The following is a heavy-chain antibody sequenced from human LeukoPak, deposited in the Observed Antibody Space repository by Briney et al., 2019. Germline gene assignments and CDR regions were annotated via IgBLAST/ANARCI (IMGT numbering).Heavy chain of an antibody. J-gene: IGHJ4*02. D-gene: IGHD1-1*01. V-gene: IGHV3-33*01. CDR3: ARDWKTNSFDY. Sequence: PGGSLRLSCAASEFTFTTYGMHWVRQAPGKGLEWVAFIYYDGNNIYYADYVKGRFTISRDISKNTLYLQMDSLRAEDTAIYYCARDWKTNSFDYWGQGTLVTVSS. CDR2: IYYDGNNI. CDR1: EFTFTTYG.